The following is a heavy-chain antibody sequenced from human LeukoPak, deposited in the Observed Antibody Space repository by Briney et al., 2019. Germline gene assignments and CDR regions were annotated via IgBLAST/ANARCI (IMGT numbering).Heavy chain of an antibody. V-gene: IGHV3-53*01. Sequence: PGGSLRLSCAASGLSVNNNYMTWVRQAPGKGLEWVSAIYGAGGTYYADSVNGRFTIYRDNSKNTLSLQMNSLRDEDTAVYYCARIAAAGPIDYWGQGTLVTVAS. CDR2: IYGAGGT. D-gene: IGHD6-13*01. CDR3: ARIAAAGPIDY. J-gene: IGHJ4*02. CDR1: GLSVNNNY.